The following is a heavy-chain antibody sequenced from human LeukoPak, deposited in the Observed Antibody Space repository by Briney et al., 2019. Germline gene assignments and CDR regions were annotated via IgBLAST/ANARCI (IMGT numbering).Heavy chain of an antibody. CDR3: AKDGGYSESYYFDY. V-gene: IGHV3-30*02. D-gene: IGHD5-12*01. CDR1: GFTFSSYA. J-gene: IGHJ4*02. Sequence: GGSLRLSCAASGFTFSSYAMHWVRQAPGKGLEWVAFIRYDGSNKYYADSVKGRFTISRDNSKNTLYLQMNSLRAEDTAVYYCAKDGGYSESYYFDYWGQGTLVTVSS. CDR2: IRYDGSNK.